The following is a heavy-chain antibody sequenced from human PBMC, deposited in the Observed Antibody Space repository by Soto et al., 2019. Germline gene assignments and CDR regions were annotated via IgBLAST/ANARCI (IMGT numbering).Heavy chain of an antibody. CDR2: IKQDGSEK. V-gene: IGHV3-7*01. D-gene: IGHD1-1*01. Sequence: KGLEWVANIKQDGSEKYYVDSVKGRVTISRDNAKNSLYLQMNSLRAEDTAVYYCARDPSFFLQAEDTIRYYY. J-gene: IGHJ6*01. CDR3: ARDPSFFLQAEDTIRYYY.